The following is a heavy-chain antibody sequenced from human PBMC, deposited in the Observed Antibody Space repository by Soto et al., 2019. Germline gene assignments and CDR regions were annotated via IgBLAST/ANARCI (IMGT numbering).Heavy chain of an antibody. V-gene: IGHV4-39*01. CDR2: IYYSGST. CDR3: ARFQGGVGLWLHYWYFDL. CDR1: GGSISSSSYY. D-gene: IGHD5-18*01. Sequence: PSETLSLTCTVSGGSISSSSYYWGWIRQPPGKGLEWIGSIYYSGSTYYNPSLKSRVTISVATSKNHFSLQLSSVTAADTAVYYCARFQGGVGLWLHYWYFDLWGRGTLVTVSS. J-gene: IGHJ2*01.